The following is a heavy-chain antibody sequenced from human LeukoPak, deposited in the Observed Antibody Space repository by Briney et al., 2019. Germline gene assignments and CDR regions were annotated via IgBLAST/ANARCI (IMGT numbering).Heavy chain of an antibody. CDR2: IIPIFGTA. Sequence: ASVTVSCKASGGTFSSYAISWVRQAPGQGLEWMGGIIPIFGTANYAQKFQGRVTITADESTSTAYMELSSLRSEDTAVYYCARDQGIAVPYYFDYWGQGTLVTVSS. V-gene: IGHV1-69*13. J-gene: IGHJ4*02. CDR1: GGTFSSYA. CDR3: ARDQGIAVPYYFDY. D-gene: IGHD6-19*01.